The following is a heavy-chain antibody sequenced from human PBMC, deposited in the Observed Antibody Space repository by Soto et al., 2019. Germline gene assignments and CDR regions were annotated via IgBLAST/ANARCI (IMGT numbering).Heavy chain of an antibody. CDR2: IYPGDSDT. CDR3: ARGAYSSSWYLSDYYYGMGV. J-gene: IGHJ6*02. V-gene: IGHV5-51*01. CDR1: GYSFTSYW. D-gene: IGHD6-13*01. Sequence: GESLKISCKGSGYSFTSYWIGWVRQMPGKGLEWMGIIYPGDSDTRYSPSFQGQVTISADKSISTAYLQWSSLKASDTAMYYCARGAYSSSWYLSDYYYGMGVWGQGTTVTVSS.